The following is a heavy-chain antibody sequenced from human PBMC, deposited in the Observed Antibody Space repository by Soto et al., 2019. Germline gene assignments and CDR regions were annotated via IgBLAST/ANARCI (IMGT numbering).Heavy chain of an antibody. CDR2: ISGSGDNT. V-gene: IGHV3-23*01. J-gene: IGHJ4*02. CDR1: GFTFSNYV. CDR3: AKLPLVLALGLDY. Sequence: GGSLRLSCAASGFTFSNYVMGWVRQAPGKGLEWVSSISGSGDNTYYADSVKGRFTISRDNSKNTLFLQMNSLRAEDTAVYYCAKLPLVLALGLDYWGQGTLVTVSS.